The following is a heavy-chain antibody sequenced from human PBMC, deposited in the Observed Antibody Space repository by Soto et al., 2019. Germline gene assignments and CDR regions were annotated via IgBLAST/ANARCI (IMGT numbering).Heavy chain of an antibody. D-gene: IGHD6-19*01. V-gene: IGHV3-11*04. CDR3: ARVKAVAGYYYYYGMDV. CDR1: GFTFSDYY. J-gene: IGHJ6*02. Sequence: PGGSLRLSCAASGFTFSDYYMSWIRQAPGKGLEWVSYISSSGSTIYYADSVKGRFTISRDNAKNTLYLQMNSLRAEDTAVYYCARVKAVAGYYYYYGMDVWGQGTTVTVSS. CDR2: ISSSGSTI.